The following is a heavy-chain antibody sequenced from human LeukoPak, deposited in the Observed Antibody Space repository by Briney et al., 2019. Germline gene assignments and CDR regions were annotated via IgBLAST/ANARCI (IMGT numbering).Heavy chain of an antibody. V-gene: IGHV3-23*01. CDR1: GITFSSYA. J-gene: IGHJ4*02. D-gene: IGHD5-24*01. Sequence: HPGGSLRLSCAAAGITFSSYALSWVRQAPGKGLEWVSAISGSGDSTYYADSVKGRFTISRDNSKNTVSLQMNSLGAEDTAVYYCAKDMWRRDGYNPLGIFDYWGQGTLVTVS. CDR3: AKDMWRRDGYNPLGIFDY. CDR2: ISGSGDST.